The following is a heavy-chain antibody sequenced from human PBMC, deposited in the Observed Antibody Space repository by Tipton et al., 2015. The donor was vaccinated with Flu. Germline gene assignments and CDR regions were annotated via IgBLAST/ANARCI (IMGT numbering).Heavy chain of an antibody. J-gene: IGHJ4*02. Sequence: SGVTFSEYGMSWVRQAPGKGLEWVSAISGSGGSTHYADSVKGRFTISRDTSENRMYLQMNSLRAEDTAIYYCAKDRYCSSPYCPLDYWGQGTLVTVSS. V-gene: IGHV3-23*01. CDR2: ISGSGGST. CDR1: GVTFSEYG. CDR3: AKDRYCSSPYCPLDY. D-gene: IGHD2-2*01.